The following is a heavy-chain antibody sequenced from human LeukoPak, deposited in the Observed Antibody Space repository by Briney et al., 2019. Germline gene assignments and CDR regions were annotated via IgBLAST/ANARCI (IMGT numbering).Heavy chain of an antibody. V-gene: IGHV3-74*01. Sequence: QPGGSLRLSCAASGFTFSTYWMHWVRQAPGKGLVWVSRVNGDGSSTNYADSVKGRFTISRDNAKNTPYLQMNSLRAEDTAVYYCARDGIAAVDFDYWGQGILVTVSS. CDR1: GFTFSTYW. CDR2: VNGDGSST. J-gene: IGHJ4*02. CDR3: ARDGIAAVDFDY. D-gene: IGHD6-13*01.